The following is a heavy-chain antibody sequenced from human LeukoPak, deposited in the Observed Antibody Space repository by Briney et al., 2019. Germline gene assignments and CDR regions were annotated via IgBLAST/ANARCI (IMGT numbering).Heavy chain of an antibody. CDR2: IRSKAYGGTT. V-gene: IGHV3-49*04. D-gene: IGHD5-18*01. Sequence: GGSLRLSCTASGFTFGDYAMSWVRQAPGKGLEWVGFIRSKAYGGTTEYAASVKGRFTISRDDSKSIAYLQMNSLKTEDTAVYYCTREGRYSYGYGYFDSWGQGTLVTVSS. J-gene: IGHJ4*02. CDR3: TREGRYSYGYGYFDS. CDR1: GFTFGDYA.